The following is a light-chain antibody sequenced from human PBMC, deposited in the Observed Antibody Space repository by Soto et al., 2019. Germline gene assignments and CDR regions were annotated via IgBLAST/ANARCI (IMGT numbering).Light chain of an antibody. CDR1: NIGSKS. CDR3: HVWDRSSDHYV. J-gene: IGLJ1*01. Sequence: SYELTQPPSVSMAPRQTASITCGGKNIGSKSVHWYQQKPGQAPVLVVYDDSDRPSGIPERFSGSNSGNTATLTISRVEAGDEADYYCHVWDRSSDHYVFGTGTKLTVL. V-gene: IGLV3-21*02. CDR2: DDS.